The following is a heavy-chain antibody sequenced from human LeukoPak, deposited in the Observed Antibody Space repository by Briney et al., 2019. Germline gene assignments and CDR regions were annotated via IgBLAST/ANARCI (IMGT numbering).Heavy chain of an antibody. J-gene: IGHJ4*02. CDR1: GFTFSSYA. CDR2: ISGSGGST. Sequence: GGSLRLSCAASGFTFSSYAMNWVRQAPGKGLEWVSAISGSGGSTYYADSVKGRFTISRDNSKNTLYLQMNSLRAEDTAVYYCANVGHIVVVTAIPVFDYWGQGTLVTVSS. V-gene: IGHV3-23*01. D-gene: IGHD2-21*02. CDR3: ANVGHIVVVTAIPVFDY.